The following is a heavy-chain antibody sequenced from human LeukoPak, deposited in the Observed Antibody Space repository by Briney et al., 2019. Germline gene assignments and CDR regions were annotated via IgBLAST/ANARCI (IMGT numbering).Heavy chain of an antibody. CDR3: AKYLHYDILTGSTEYYFDY. J-gene: IGHJ4*02. D-gene: IGHD3-9*01. V-gene: IGHV3-30*02. CDR2: IRYDGSNK. CDR1: GFTFSSYG. Sequence: GGSLRLSCAASGFTFSSYGMHWVRKAPGKGLEWVAFIRYDGSNKYYADSVKGRFTISRDNSKNTLYLQMNSLRAEDTAVYYCAKYLHYDILTGSTEYYFDYWGQGTLVTVSS.